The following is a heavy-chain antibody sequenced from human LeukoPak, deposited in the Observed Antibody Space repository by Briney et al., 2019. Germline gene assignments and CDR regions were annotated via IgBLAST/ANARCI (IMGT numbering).Heavy chain of an antibody. CDR1: GYSFTSYC. Sequence: GESLNISCKVSGYSFTSYCMGWVPQIPGKGLEWMWIIYTDDPAPTYSASFQGQVTISVDNSINTAYLEWSRLQASDTAMYCCSMSGDSVHLQVDVFDVWGKGTM. CDR2: IYTDDPAP. CDR3: SMSGDSVHLQVDVFDV. J-gene: IGHJ3*01. D-gene: IGHD2-15*01. V-gene: IGHV5-51*01.